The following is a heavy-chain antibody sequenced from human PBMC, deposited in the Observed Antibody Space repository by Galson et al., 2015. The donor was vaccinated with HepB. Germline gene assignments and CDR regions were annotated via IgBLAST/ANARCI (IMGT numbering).Heavy chain of an antibody. V-gene: IGHV1-3*04. CDR3: ARARQSGWYDY. CDR1: GYTFTSFP. Sequence: SVKVSCKASGYTFTSFPMHWVRQAPGQRLEWMGRINIGNGNTRYSQKFQDRVTITRDTSASTAYMELSNLRSGDTAVYYCARARQSGWYDYWGQGTLVTVSS. CDR2: INIGNGNT. J-gene: IGHJ4*02. D-gene: IGHD6-19*01.